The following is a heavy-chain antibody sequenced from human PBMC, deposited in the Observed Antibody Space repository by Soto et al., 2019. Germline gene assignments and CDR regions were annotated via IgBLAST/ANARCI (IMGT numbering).Heavy chain of an antibody. J-gene: IGHJ3*01. D-gene: IGHD3-22*01. CDR1: GYSFTSYW. CDR2: IYPGDSDT. CDR3: ARLAGDESSGYYRYMPHAFEL. Sequence: RGESLKISCKGSGYSFTSYWICWVRQMPGKNLEWMGIIYPGDSDTRYSPSFQGQVTISADKSISTAYLQWSSLKASDTAMYYCARLAGDESSGYYRYMPHAFELWGHGTMVTVS. V-gene: IGHV5-51*01.